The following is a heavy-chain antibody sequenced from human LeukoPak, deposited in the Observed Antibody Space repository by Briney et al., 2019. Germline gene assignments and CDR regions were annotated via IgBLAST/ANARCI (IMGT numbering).Heavy chain of an antibody. CDR2: ISGSGGTT. D-gene: IGHD6-13*01. CDR1: GFTFSSYA. CDR3: AKGYGSWYFFDY. J-gene: IGHJ4*02. Sequence: GGSLRLSCAASGFTFSSYAMSWVRQAPGKGLEWVSAISGSGGTTFYADSVKGRFTISRDNSKNTLFLQMNSLRVEDTAVYYCAKGYGSWYFFDYWGQGTLDTVSS. V-gene: IGHV3-23*01.